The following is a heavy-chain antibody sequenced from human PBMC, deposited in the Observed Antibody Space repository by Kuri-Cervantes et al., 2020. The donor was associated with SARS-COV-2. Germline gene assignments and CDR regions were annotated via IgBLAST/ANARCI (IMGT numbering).Heavy chain of an antibody. V-gene: IGHV4-34*01. CDR3: ARGPTPRSRNHYGMDV. J-gene: IGHJ6*02. CDR1: GGSFSGYY. CDR2: INHSGST. D-gene: IGHD3-10*01. Sequence: GSLRLSCAVYGGSFSGYYWSWIRQPPGKGLEWIGEINHSGSTNYNPSLKSRVTISVDTSKNQFSLKLSSVTAADTAVYYCARGPTPRSRNHYGMDVWGQGTTVTVSS.